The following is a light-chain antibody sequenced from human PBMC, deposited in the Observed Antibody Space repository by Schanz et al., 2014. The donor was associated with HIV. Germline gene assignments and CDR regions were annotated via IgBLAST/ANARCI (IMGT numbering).Light chain of an antibody. CDR2: GAS. V-gene: IGKV3-20*01. J-gene: IGKJ3*01. CDR1: QSASIN. CDR3: QQYGSSPL. Sequence: EYVLTQSPGTLSLSPGEGATLSCRASQSASINLAWYQQKPGQAPRLLIYGASRRANGIPDRFSGSGSGTDFTLTISRLEPEDFAVYYCQQYGSSPLFGPGTKVDIK.